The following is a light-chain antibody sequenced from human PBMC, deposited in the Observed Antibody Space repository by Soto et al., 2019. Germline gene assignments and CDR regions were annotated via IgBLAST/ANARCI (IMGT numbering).Light chain of an antibody. V-gene: IGLV1-36*01. CDR1: SSNIGNNT. CDR3: AAWDDGLNGRVV. Sequence: QSVLTQPPSVSEAPRQRVTISCSRSSSNIGNNTVNWYQQLPGKAPKLLIYYDDLLPSGVSDRFSGSKSGTSASLAISGLQAEDEADYYCAAWDDGLNGRVVFGGGTKLTVL. J-gene: IGLJ2*01. CDR2: YDD.